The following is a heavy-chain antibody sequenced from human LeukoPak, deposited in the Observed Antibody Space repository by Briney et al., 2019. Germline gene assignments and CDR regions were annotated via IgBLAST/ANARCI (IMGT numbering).Heavy chain of an antibody. D-gene: IGHD4-17*01. V-gene: IGHV4-34*01. CDR2: INHSGST. CDR1: GGSLSGYY. CDR3: ARGDDYGDDGWFDP. J-gene: IGHJ5*02. Sequence: SETLSLTCAVYGGSLSGYYWSWIRQPPGKGLEWIGEINHSGSTNYNPSLKSRVTISVDTSKNQFSLKLSSVTAADTAVYYCARGDDYGDDGWFDPWGQGTLVTVSS.